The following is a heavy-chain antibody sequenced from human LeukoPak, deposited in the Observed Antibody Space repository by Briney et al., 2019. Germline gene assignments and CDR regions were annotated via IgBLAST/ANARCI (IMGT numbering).Heavy chain of an antibody. J-gene: IGHJ4*02. V-gene: IGHV1-18*01. CDR1: VYTLTSYG. CDR2: ICADNGNT. CDR3: ARVPYYYDSSGPIGNRIDY. D-gene: IGHD3-22*01. Sequence: SVNVSFKASVYTLTSYGISWLRQAPGQGLEGMGGICADNGNTNYAQKLKGRVTMTTDTSTSTAYMELRSLRSDHTAVYYCARVPYYYDSSGPIGNRIDYWGQGPLVTVSS.